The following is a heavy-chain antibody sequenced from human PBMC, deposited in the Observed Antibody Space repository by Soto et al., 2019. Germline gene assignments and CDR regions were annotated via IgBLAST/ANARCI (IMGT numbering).Heavy chain of an antibody. J-gene: IGHJ4*02. CDR1: GCSISSSNW. D-gene: IGHD6-19*01. CDR2: IYHSGST. Sequence: QVQLQESGPGLVKPSGTLALTCAVSGCSISSSNWWSWVRQPPGKGLEWIGEIYHSGSTNYHPSLKSRVPISVDKSKNQFSLKLSSVTAADTAVYYCASLGHIAVAGEPCDYWGQGTLVTVSS. CDR3: ASLGHIAVAGEPCDY. V-gene: IGHV4-4*02.